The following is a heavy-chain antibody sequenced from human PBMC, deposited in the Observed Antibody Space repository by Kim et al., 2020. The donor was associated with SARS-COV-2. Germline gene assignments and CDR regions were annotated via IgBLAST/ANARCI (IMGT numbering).Heavy chain of an antibody. Sequence: SETLSLTCAVSGSSINTDHYWGWIRQPPGKGLEWIGYMHYNGDTDYNPSLKSRVTVSIDTSKNQFSLKLRSLTAVDAAVYFCARYDGNWGWFDPWGQGILVTVSS. CDR1: GSSINTDHY. J-gene: IGHJ5*02. CDR3: ARYDGNWGWFDP. V-gene: IGHV4-28*01. CDR2: MHYNGDT. D-gene: IGHD3-16*01.